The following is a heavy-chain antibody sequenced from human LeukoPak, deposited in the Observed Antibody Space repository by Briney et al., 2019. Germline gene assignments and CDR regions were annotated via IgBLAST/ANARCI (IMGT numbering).Heavy chain of an antibody. V-gene: IGHV3-23*01. D-gene: IGHD5-18*01. Sequence: GGSLRLSRAASGFTFSSYAMSWVRQAPGKGLEWVSAISGSGGSTYYADSVKGRFTISRDNSKNTLYLQMNSLRAEATAVYFCAKLDVDTAYFFDYWGQGTVVTVSS. J-gene: IGHJ4*02. CDR1: GFTFSSYA. CDR3: AKLDVDTAYFFDY. CDR2: ISGSGGST.